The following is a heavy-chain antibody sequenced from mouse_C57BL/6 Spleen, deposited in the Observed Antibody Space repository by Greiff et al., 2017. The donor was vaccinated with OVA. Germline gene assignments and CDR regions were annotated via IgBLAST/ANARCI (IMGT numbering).Heavy chain of an antibody. V-gene: IGHV5-16*01. D-gene: IGHD2-4*01. Sequence: EVKLVESEGGLVQPGSSMKLSCTASGFTFSDYYMAWVRQVPEKGLEWVANINYDGSSTYYLDSLKSRFIISRDNAKNILYLQMSRLKSKETAAYYCARDQSRYYDDDAWYFDVWGTGTTVTVSS. J-gene: IGHJ1*03. CDR2: INYDGSST. CDR3: ARDQSRYYDDDAWYFDV. CDR1: GFTFSDYY.